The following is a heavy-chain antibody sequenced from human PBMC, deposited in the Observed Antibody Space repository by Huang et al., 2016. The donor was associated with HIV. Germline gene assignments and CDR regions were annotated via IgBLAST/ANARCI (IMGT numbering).Heavy chain of an antibody. CDR3: ARARGYYDSSVSYYFDY. D-gene: IGHD3-22*01. CDR1: GGTFSSYA. CDR2: IIPIFGTA. Sequence: QVQLVQSGAEVKKPGSSVKVSCQASGGTFSSYAISWVRQARGQGLEWVGGIIPIFGTANYAQKVQGRVTITADESTSTAYMELSSLRSEDTAGYYCARARGYYDSSVSYYFDYWGQGTLVTVSS. J-gene: IGHJ4*02. V-gene: IGHV1-69*13.